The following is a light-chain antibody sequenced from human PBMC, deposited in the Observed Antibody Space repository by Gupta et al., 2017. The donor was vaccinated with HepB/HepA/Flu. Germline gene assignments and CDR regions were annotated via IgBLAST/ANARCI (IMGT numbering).Light chain of an antibody. J-gene: IGKJ4*01. V-gene: IGKV1-33*01. CDR1: QDIINS. CDR3: QQCANLPLT. Sequence: DIQMTQSPSSLSVFVGDRVTITCQASQDIINSVSWYQQKPGKAPKLLIYDASHLETGVPPKFSRSGSGTDFTFAINNLQPEDIAIYFCQQCANLPLTFGGGTQVEIK. CDR2: DAS.